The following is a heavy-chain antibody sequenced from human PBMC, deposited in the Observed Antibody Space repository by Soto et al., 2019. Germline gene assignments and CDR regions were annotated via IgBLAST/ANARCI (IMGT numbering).Heavy chain of an antibody. Sequence: PSETLSLTCTVSGDSISSGGYYWSWIRQHPGKGLEWIGYIYYSGSTDYNPSLKSRVTISVDTSKNQFSLKLSSVTAADTAVYYCARPAPPLKNWFDPWGQGTLVTVSS. CDR1: GDSISSGGYY. J-gene: IGHJ5*02. CDR2: IYYSGST. CDR3: ARPAPPLKNWFDP. V-gene: IGHV4-31*03.